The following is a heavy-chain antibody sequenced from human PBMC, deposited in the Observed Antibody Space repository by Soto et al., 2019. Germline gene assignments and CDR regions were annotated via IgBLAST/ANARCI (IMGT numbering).Heavy chain of an antibody. J-gene: IGHJ4*02. CDR2: IWYDASKQ. Sequence: QVQLVESGGGVVQPGRSLRLSCETSGFSFSVYGMHWVRQAPGKGLEWVAVIWYDASKQFYAASVEGRFTISRDNSKAILYLQMNSLRAEDTAVYYCAAWAEGATAVHWGQGTLVTVSS. V-gene: IGHV3-33*01. CDR3: AAWAEGATAVH. D-gene: IGHD2-15*01. CDR1: GFSFSVYG.